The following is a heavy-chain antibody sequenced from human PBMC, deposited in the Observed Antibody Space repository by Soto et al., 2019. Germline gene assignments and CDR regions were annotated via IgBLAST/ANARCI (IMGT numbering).Heavy chain of an antibody. CDR3: ARGDIVVVPAAGLKRRVVDY. CDR1: GYTFTSYG. J-gene: IGHJ4*02. V-gene: IGHV1-18*01. D-gene: IGHD2-2*01. CDR2: ISAYNGNT. Sequence: ASVKVSCKASGYTFTSYGISWVRQAPGQGLEWMGWISAYNGNTNYAQKLQGRVTMTTDTSTSTAYMELRSLRSDDTAVYYCARGDIVVVPAAGLKRRVVDYWGQGTLVTVSS.